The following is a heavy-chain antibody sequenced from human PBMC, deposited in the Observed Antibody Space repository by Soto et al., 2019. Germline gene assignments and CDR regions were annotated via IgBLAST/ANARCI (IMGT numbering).Heavy chain of an antibody. V-gene: IGHV1-18*01. Sequence: QVQLVQSGAEVKKPGASVKVSCKTSGYPFTSYGINWVRQAPGQGPEWMGWISAYNGKTSYTQKFQGRVTMTTDTSTSTAYMELRSLRSDDTAVYYCARDRLIAVTGRLHYWGQGTRVTVSS. D-gene: IGHD6-19*01. J-gene: IGHJ4*02. CDR2: ISAYNGKT. CDR1: GYPFTSYG. CDR3: ARDRLIAVTGRLHY.